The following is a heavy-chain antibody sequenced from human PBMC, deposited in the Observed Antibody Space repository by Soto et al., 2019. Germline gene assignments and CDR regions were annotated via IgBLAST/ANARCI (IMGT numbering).Heavy chain of an antibody. CDR2: SIPMFGTA. CDR1: GGTFSTYA. V-gene: IGHV1-69*12. J-gene: IGHJ4*02. CDR3: ASGIQLWLRRINNGYSG. D-gene: IGHD5-18*01. Sequence: QVQLVQSGAEVKKPESSVKVSCKAPGGTFSTYALSWVRQAPGQGLEWMGGSIPMFGTANYAQRFQDRVTITADESTNTVYMELSRLISEDTAVYFCASGIQLWLRRINNGYSGWGQGTLVTVSS.